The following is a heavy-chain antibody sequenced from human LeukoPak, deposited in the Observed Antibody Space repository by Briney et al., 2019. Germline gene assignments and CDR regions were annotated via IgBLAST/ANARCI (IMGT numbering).Heavy chain of an antibody. Sequence: SETLSLTRTVSGGSISSGSYYWSWIRQPAGKGLEWIGRIYTSGSTNYNPSLKSRVTISVDTSKNQFSLKLSSVTAADTAVYYCARAPMHILTDYVNWFDPWGQGTLVTVSS. CDR1: GGSISSGSYY. D-gene: IGHD3-9*01. J-gene: IGHJ5*02. V-gene: IGHV4-61*02. CDR2: IYTSGST. CDR3: ARAPMHILTDYVNWFDP.